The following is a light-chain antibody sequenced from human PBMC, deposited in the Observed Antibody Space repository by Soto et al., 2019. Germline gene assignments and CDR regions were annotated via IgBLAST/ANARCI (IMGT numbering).Light chain of an antibody. CDR3: QQSYSSPLT. J-gene: IGKJ2*01. CDR1: QPTTTY. CDR2: GTC. V-gene: IGKV1-39*01. Sequence: DIQMTPSPSSLSASVGDRVTITCRARQPTTTYFNWYQQRPGKAPKFLISGTCYLQSGVPARFSGSGSGTDFTLTISSLSPEDFATYVCQQSYSSPLTFGQGTRLEIK.